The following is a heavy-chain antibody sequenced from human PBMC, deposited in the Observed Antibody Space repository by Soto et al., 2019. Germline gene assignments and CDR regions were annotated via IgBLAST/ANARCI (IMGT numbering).Heavy chain of an antibody. CDR2: ISYDGSNK. CDR1: GFTFSSYA. CDR3: ARARSRPPEGY. Sequence: QVQLVESGGGVVQPGRSLRLSCAASGFTFSSYAMHWVRQAPGKGLEWVAVISYDGSNKYYADSVKGRFTISRDNSKNTLYLQMNSPRAEDTAVYYCARARSRPPEGYWGQGTLVTVSS. D-gene: IGHD1-26*01. V-gene: IGHV3-30-3*01. J-gene: IGHJ4*02.